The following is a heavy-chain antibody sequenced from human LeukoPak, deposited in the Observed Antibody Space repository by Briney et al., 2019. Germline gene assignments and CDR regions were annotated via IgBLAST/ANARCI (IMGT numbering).Heavy chain of an antibody. V-gene: IGHV3-48*01. J-gene: IGHJ4*02. CDR1: GFAFSSYA. D-gene: IGHD6-19*01. CDR2: ISSTSETI. Sequence: SGGSLRLSCAASGFAFSSYAMNWVRQAPGKGLEWVSFISSTSETIYYADSMKGRFTISRDNAENSLYLQMSSLRADDTAVYYCARDRVGGSFDFWGQGTLVTVSS. CDR3: ARDRVGGSFDF.